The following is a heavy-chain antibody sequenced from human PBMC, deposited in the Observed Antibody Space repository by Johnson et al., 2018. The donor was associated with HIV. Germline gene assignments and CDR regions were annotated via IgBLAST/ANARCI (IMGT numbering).Heavy chain of an antibody. CDR1: GFTFSSYA. CDR3: ARDETITGDGAFDI. V-gene: IGHV3-30-3*01. D-gene: IGHD7-27*01. CDR2: ISYDGSNK. Sequence: QVHLVESGGGMVRPGGSLRLSCAASGFTFSSYAMHWVRQAPGKGLEWVAVISYDGSNKYYADSVKGRFTISRDNSKNTLYLQMNSLRAEDTAVYYCARDETITGDGAFDIWGQGTMVTVSS. J-gene: IGHJ3*02.